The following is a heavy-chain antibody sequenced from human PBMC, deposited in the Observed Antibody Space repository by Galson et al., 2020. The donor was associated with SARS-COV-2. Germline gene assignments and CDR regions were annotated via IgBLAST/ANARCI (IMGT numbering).Heavy chain of an antibody. V-gene: IGHV3-30*01. CDR1: GFTFSSYA. CDR2: ISYDGSNK. J-gene: IGHJ3*02. D-gene: IGHD1-7*01. CDR3: AREIELLDAFDI. Sequence: GGSLRLSCAASGFTFSSYAMHWVRQAPGKGLEWVAVISYDGSNKYYADSVKGRFTISRDNSKNTLYLQMNSLRAEDTAVYYCAREIELLDAFDIWGQGTMVTVSS.